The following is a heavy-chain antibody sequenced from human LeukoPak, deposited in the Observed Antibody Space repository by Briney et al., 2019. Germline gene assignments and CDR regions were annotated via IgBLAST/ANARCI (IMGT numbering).Heavy chain of an antibody. V-gene: IGHV3-30-3*01. CDR2: ISYDGSNK. J-gene: IGHJ4*02. CDR3: AREPLY. CDR1: GFTFSSYA. Sequence: GGSLRPSCAASGFTFSSYAMHWVRQAPGKGLEWVAVISYDGSNKYYADSVKGRFTVSRDNSKSTLYLQMNSLRADDTAVYYCAREPLYRGQGTLVTVSS. D-gene: IGHD1-14*01.